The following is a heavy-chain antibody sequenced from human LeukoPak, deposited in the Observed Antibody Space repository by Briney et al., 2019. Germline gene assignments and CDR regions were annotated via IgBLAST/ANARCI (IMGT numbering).Heavy chain of an antibody. V-gene: IGHV3-9*01. CDR2: ISWNSGSI. Sequence: GGSLRLSCAASGFTFSSYAMSWVRQAPGKGLEWVSGISWNSGSIGYADSVKGRSTISRDNAKNSLYLQMNSLRAEDTALYYCAKDMASNQYYYDSSGYYYYYGMDVWGQGTTVTVSS. CDR3: AKDMASNQYYYDSSGYYYYYGMDV. CDR1: GFTFSSYA. D-gene: IGHD3-22*01. J-gene: IGHJ6*02.